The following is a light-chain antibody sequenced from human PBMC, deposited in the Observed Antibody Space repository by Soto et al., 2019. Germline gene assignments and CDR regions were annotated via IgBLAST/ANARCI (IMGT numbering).Light chain of an antibody. CDR2: KAS. Sequence: DIQITQSPSTLSGSVGDRVTMTCRASQTISSWLAWYQQKPGKAPKLLIYKASTLKSGVPSRFSGSGSGTEFTLTISSLQPDDFATYYCQRYNSYSEAFGQGTKV. CDR3: QRYNSYSEA. CDR1: QTISSW. J-gene: IGKJ1*01. V-gene: IGKV1-5*03.